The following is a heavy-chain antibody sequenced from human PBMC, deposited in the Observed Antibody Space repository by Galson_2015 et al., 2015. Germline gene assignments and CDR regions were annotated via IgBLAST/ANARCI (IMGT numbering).Heavy chain of an antibody. CDR2: IYPGDSDT. D-gene: IGHD6-13*01. CDR3: ARLAFVAAAMVSASFDY. Sequence: QSGAEVKKPGESLKISCKGSGYSFTSYWIGWVRQMPGKGLEWMGIIYPGDSDTRYSPSFQGQVTISADKSISTAYLQWSSLKASDTAMYYCARLAFVAAAMVSASFDYWVQGTLVTVSS. V-gene: IGHV5-51*01. J-gene: IGHJ4*02. CDR1: GYSFTSYW.